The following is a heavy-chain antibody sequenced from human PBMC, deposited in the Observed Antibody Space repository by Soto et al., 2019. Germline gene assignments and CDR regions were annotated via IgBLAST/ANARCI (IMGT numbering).Heavy chain of an antibody. D-gene: IGHD1-26*01. J-gene: IGHJ4*02. V-gene: IGHV1-8*01. CDR1: GYSFSSFD. Sequence: ASVKVSCKASGYSFSSFDINWVRQTTGQGLEWMGWMQPSSGRTSYAQKFQGRVTMTRDTSINTAYMELSSLTSDDTAFYYCTRGVNAGVDYWGQGTLVTVSS. CDR2: MQPSSGRT. CDR3: TRGVNAGVDY.